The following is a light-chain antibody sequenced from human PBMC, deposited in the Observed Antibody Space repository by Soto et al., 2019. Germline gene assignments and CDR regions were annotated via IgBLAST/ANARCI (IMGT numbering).Light chain of an antibody. CDR2: DAS. CDR3: QQYNSYSPWT. V-gene: IGKV3-20*01. CDR1: HTVRNNY. Sequence: EFVLTQSPGTLSLSPGERATLSCRASHTVRNNYLAWYQQKPGQAPRLLIYDASSRATGIPDRFIGSGSGTEFSLTFSSLQPDDFATYYCQQYNSYSPWTFGQGTKVDIK. J-gene: IGKJ1*01.